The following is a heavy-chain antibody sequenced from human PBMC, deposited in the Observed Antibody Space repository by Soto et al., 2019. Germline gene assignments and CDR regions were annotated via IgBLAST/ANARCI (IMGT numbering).Heavy chain of an antibody. CDR1: GFSFSNVW. CDR2: IKSKTDGGTT. V-gene: IGHV3-15*07. J-gene: IGHJ5*02. Sequence: EVQLVQSGGGLVEPGGSLRLSCAASGFSFSNVWMNWVRQAPGKGLEWVGRIKSKTDGGTTEFTAPVKGRFTIERDDSKITPYSEMNSLKTEVTAGYYFAKRPRGNWFDAWCQGALVTVSS. CDR3: AKRPRGNWFDA.